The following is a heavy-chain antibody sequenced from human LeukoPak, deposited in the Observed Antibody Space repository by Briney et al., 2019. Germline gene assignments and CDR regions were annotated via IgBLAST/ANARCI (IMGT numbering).Heavy chain of an antibody. CDR1: GYTFTSYD. CDR2: MNPNSGNT. Sequence: ASVTVSCKASGYTFTSYDINWLRQATAQGLEWMGWMNPNSGNTDYAHKFQGRGTMTRNTSISTAYMELSSLRSEDTAVYYCARGGVDTAMVDYYYYGMDVWGQGTTVTVSS. J-gene: IGHJ6*02. D-gene: IGHD5-18*01. V-gene: IGHV1-8*01. CDR3: ARGGVDTAMVDYYYYGMDV.